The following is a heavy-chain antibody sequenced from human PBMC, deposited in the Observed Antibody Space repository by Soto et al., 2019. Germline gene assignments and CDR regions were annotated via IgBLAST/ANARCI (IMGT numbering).Heavy chain of an antibody. CDR2: IYYSGST. V-gene: IGHV4-59*01. Sequence: QVQLQESGPGLVKPSESLSLTCAVSGGSISSYYWSWIRQPPGKGLEWIGYIYYSGSTNYNPSLKRRVTMSVDTSKNQFSLKLTSVTAADTAVYYCARSRYTSGWWTPPFDYWGQGTLVTVSS. D-gene: IGHD6-19*01. CDR3: ARSRYTSGWWTPPFDY. CDR1: GGSISSYY. J-gene: IGHJ4*02.